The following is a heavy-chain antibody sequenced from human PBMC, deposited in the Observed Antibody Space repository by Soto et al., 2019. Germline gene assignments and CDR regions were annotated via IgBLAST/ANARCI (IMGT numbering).Heavy chain of an antibody. CDR1: GFTFSSYS. CDR2: ISSSSSTI. V-gene: IGHV3-48*01. CDR3: ARGCSGGSCYWDY. Sequence: GGSLRLSCAASGFTFSSYSMNWVRQAPGKGLEWVSYISSSSSTIYYADSVKGRFTISRDNAKNSLYLQMNSLRAEDTAVYYCARGCSGGSCYWDYWGQGTLVTVSS. J-gene: IGHJ4*02. D-gene: IGHD2-15*01.